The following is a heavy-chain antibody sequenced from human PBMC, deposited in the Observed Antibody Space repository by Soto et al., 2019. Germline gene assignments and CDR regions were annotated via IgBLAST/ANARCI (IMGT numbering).Heavy chain of an antibody. CDR1: GFTFSNYA. Sequence: PGGSLRLSCAASGFTFSNYAMNWVRQAPGKGLEWVSAISAGGGSTYYADSVKGRFTISRDNSQNTLYLQMDSLRAEDTAVYYCAKQLKHGGSGLVDYWGQGTLVTVSS. CDR3: AKQLKHGGSGLVDY. J-gene: IGHJ4*02. V-gene: IGHV3-23*01. CDR2: ISAGGGST. D-gene: IGHD2-15*01.